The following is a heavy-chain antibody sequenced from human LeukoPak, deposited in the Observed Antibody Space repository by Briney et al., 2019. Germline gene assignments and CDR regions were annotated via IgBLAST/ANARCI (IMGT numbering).Heavy chain of an antibody. CDR1: GFTFSSYW. CDR3: ARGVVLRYFDWLPVYSFDY. J-gene: IGHJ4*02. D-gene: IGHD3-9*01. Sequence: GGSLRLSCAASGFTFSSYWMSWVRQAAGKGLEGVANINQGGSEKYYVDSVRGRFTISRDNAKNSLYLQMNSLRAEGTAVYYCARGVVLRYFDWLPVYSFDYWGQETLLTVSS. CDR2: INQGGSEK. V-gene: IGHV3-7*01.